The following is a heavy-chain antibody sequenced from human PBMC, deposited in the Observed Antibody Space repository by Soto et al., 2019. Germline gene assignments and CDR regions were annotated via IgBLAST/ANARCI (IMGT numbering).Heavy chain of an antibody. CDR1: GYSFNDYG. Sequence: EXSVKVSCNASGYSFNDYGITCVRQAPGQGLEWLGWISAYNGNTNYAQNLHVRMTLTTDTSTATAYMELRSLRSDDTAVYYCAREVQYDSGGYHELQNSGQGPLVTVSS. CDR2: ISAYNGNT. V-gene: IGHV1-18*01. CDR3: AREVQYDSGGYHELQN. J-gene: IGHJ1*01. D-gene: IGHD3-22*01.